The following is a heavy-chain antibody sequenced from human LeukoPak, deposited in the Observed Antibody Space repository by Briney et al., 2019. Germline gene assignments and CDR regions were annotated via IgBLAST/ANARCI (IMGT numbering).Heavy chain of an antibody. CDR1: GFTFSSYS. CDR2: ISSSSSYI. CDR3: ATDEAATGRLDY. Sequence: GGSLRLSCAASGFTFSSYSMNWVRQAPGKGLEWVSSISSSSSYIYYADSVKGRFTISRDNTKNSLYLQMNSLRAEDTAVYYCATDEAATGRLDYWGQGTLVTDSS. D-gene: IGHD1-1*01. J-gene: IGHJ4*02. V-gene: IGHV3-21*01.